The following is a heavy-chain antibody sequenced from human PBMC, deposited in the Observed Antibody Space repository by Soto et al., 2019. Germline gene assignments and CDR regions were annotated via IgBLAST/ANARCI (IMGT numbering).Heavy chain of an antibody. J-gene: IGHJ4*02. CDR1: GYTFTSYG. CDR2: ISAYNGNT. V-gene: IGHV1-18*01. D-gene: IGHD3-9*01. CDR3: AIFSILTGSQAKFDY. Sequence: ASVKVSCKASGYTFTSYGISWVRQAPGQGLEWMGWISAYNGNTNYAQKLQGRVTMTTDTSTSTVYMELSSLRSEDTAVYYCAIFSILTGSQAKFDYWGQGTLVTVSS.